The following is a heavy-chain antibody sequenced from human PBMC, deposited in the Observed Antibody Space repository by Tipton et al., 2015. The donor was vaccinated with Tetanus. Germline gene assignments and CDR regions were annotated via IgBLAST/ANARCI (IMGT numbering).Heavy chain of an antibody. V-gene: IGHV5-51*01. CDR1: GYSFTSYW. D-gene: IGHD3-3*01. CDR3: ARLVDYYDFWSGRGAQFDY. CDR2: IYPGDSDT. J-gene: IGHJ4*02. Sequence: QLVQSGAEVKKPGESLKISCKGSGYSFTSYWIGWVRQMPGKGLEWMGIIYPGDSDTRYSPSFQGQVTISADKSISTAYLQWSSLKASDTAMYYCARLVDYYDFWSGRGAQFDYWGQGTLVTVSS.